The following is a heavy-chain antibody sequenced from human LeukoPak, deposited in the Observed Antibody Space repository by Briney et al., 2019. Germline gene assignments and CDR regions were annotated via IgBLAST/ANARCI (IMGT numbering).Heavy chain of an antibody. Sequence: ASVKVSCKASGYTFTTYAMHWVRQAPGQGLEWMGWISPGNGNTKYSQKFQGRVTMTEDTSTDTAYMELSSLRSEDTAVYYCATDSSSGWGPFDYWGQGTLVTVSS. V-gene: IGHV1-3*01. CDR2: ISPGNGNT. D-gene: IGHD6-19*01. CDR3: ATDSSSGWGPFDY. J-gene: IGHJ4*02. CDR1: GYTFTTYA.